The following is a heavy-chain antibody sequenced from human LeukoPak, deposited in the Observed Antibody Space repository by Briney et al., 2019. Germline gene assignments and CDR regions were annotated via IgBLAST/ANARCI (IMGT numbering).Heavy chain of an antibody. CDR2: IYYSGST. CDR1: GGSISSSSYY. J-gene: IGHJ4*02. V-gene: IGHV4-39*01. Sequence: PSETLSLTCTVSGGSISSSSYYWGWIRQPPGKGLEWIGSIYYSGSTYYNPSLKGRVTISVDTSKNQFSLKLSSVTAADTAVYYCARRSRGAFDYWGQGTLVTVSS. CDR3: ARRSRGAFDY. D-gene: IGHD5-24*01.